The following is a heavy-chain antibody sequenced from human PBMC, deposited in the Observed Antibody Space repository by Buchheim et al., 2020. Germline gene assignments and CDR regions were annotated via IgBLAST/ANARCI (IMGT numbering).Heavy chain of an antibody. CDR2: ISASGST. V-gene: IGHV4-61*02. J-gene: IGHJ4*02. CDR3: ARETPSSSGYYPMDS. D-gene: IGHD3-22*01. Sequence: QVQLQESGPGLVKPSQTVSLTCTVSGASVGSSRYYWNWIRQPAGKGLEWIGQISASGSTDYNPSLNNRVTISIDTSMSQLSLNLRSVTAADTAVYYCARETPSSSGYYPMDSWGQGSL. CDR1: GASVGSSRYY.